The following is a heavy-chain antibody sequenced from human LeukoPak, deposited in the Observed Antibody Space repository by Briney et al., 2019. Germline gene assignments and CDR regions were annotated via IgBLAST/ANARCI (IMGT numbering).Heavy chain of an antibody. J-gene: IGHJ5*02. CDR2: IYYSGST. Sequence: PSETLSLTCTVSGGSISSYYWSWIRQPLGKGLEWIGYIYYSGSTNYNPSLKSRVTISVDTSKNQFSLKLSSVTAADTAVYYCARDSGTTGEVKFDPWGQGTLVTVSS. CDR3: ARDSGTTGEVKFDP. V-gene: IGHV4-59*12. D-gene: IGHD3-10*01. CDR1: GGSISSYY.